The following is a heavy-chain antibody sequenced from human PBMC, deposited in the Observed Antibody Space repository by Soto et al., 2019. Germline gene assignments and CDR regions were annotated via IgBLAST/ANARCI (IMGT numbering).Heavy chain of an antibody. CDR3: TNVYFDH. J-gene: IGHJ4*02. V-gene: IGHV3-15*01. CDR1: GFTFSNAW. Sequence: GGSLRLSCTASGFTFSNAWMTWVRQAPGKGLEWVGRIKTNADGGTTDYTAPVKGRFAISRDDSENTLYLQMNSLKTEDTAVYYCTNVYFDHWGQGTLVTVSS. CDR2: IKTNADGGTT.